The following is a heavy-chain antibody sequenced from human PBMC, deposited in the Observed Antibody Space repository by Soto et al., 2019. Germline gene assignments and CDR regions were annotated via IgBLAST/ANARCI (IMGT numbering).Heavy chain of an antibody. V-gene: IGHV4-34*01. Sequence: PSETLSLTCAVYGGSFIGYYCSFSRQPPGKGLEWIGEINHSGSTNYNPSLKSRVTISVDTSKNQFSLKLSSVTAADTAVYYCARGRLWSQLPTWWGKGTLVTVSS. D-gene: IGHD3-10*01. CDR2: INHSGST. CDR1: GGSFIGYY. J-gene: IGHJ4*02. CDR3: ARGRLWSQLPTW.